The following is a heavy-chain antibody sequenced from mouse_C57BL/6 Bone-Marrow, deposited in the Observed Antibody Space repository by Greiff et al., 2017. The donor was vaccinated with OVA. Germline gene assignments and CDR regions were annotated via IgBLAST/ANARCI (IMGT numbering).Heavy chain of an antibody. J-gene: IGHJ2*01. CDR2: IDPENGDT. V-gene: IGHV14-4*01. Sequence: VQLQQSGAELVRPGASVKLSSTASGFNIKDDYMHWVKQRPEQGLEWIGWIDPENGDTEYASKFQGKATITADTSSNTAYLQLSSLTSEDTAVYYCTTLITTRGLSYYFDYWGQGTTLTVSS. D-gene: IGHD1-1*01. CDR1: GFNIKDDY. CDR3: TTLITTRGLSYYFDY.